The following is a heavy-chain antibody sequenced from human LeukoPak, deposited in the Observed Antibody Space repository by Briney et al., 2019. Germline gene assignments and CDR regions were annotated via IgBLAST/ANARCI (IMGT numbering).Heavy chain of an antibody. J-gene: IGHJ4*02. D-gene: IGHD6-13*01. CDR3: AKFGGSSWYSYFDY. CDR1: GFTFNSYG. CDR2: IWYDGSNK. V-gene: IGHV3-33*06. Sequence: PGRSLRLSCVASGFTFNSYGIHWVRQAPGKGLEWVAVIWYDGSNKYYADSVKGRFTISRDSSKNTLYLQMNSLRAEDTAVYYCAKFGGSSWYSYFDYWGQGTLVTVSS.